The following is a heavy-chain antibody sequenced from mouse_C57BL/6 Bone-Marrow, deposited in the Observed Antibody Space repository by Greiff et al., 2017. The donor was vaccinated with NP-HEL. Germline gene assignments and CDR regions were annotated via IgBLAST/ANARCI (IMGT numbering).Heavy chain of an antibody. CDR2: IYPGSGST. D-gene: IGHD2-4*01. J-gene: IGHJ1*03. CDR1: GYTFTSYW. V-gene: IGHV1-55*01. CDR3: ARKDYDYDGYFDV. Sequence: QVQLQQPGAELVKPGASVKMSCKASGYTFTSYWITWVKQRPGQGLEWIGDIYPGSGSTNYNEKFKSKATLTVDTSSSTAYMQLSSLTSEDSADYYCARKDYDYDGYFDVWGTGTTVTVSS.